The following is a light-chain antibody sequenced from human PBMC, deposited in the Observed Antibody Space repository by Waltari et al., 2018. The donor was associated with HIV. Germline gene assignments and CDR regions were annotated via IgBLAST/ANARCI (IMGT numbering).Light chain of an antibody. J-gene: IGKJ2*01. V-gene: IGKV1-39*01. Sequence: DIQMTQYPSSLSASVGGRVTVTCRASRDISRSLNWYQQTPGEAPKLLIYAASSLQSGVPSRFSGSGSGTDFTLTISSLQPEDFATYYCQQSSRTPYTFGQGTKLEIK. CDR2: AAS. CDR3: QQSSRTPYT. CDR1: RDISRS.